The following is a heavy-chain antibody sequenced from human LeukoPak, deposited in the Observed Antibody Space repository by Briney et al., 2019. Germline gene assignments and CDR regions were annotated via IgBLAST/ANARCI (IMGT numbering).Heavy chain of an antibody. D-gene: IGHD5-24*01. CDR1: GGSISSSTYY. J-gene: IGHJ4*02. Sequence: SKTLSLTCTVSGGSISSSTYYWGWIRQPPGKGPEWIGSIYYSGSTYYNPSLKSRVTISVDTSKNQFSLKVSSVTAADTAVYYCTRGPRWLQDYFNYWGQGTLVTVSS. CDR3: TRGPRWLQDYFNY. V-gene: IGHV4-39*07. CDR2: IYYSGST.